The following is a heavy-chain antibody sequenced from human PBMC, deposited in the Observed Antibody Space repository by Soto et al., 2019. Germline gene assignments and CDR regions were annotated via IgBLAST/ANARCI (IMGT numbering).Heavy chain of an antibody. J-gene: IGHJ6*02. CDR2: IYPGDSDT. CDR1: GYSFTSYW. V-gene: IGHV5-51*01. Sequence: GSLKISCKGSGYSFTSYWIGWVRQMPGKGLEWMGIIYPGDSDTRYSPSFQGQVTISADKSISTAYLQWSSLKASDTAMYYCARHLTELYYYYGMDVWGQGTTVTVSS. D-gene: IGHD1-7*01. CDR3: ARHLTELYYYYGMDV.